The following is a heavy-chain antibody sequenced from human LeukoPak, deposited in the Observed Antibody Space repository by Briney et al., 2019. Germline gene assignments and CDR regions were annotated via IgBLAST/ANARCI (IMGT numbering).Heavy chain of an antibody. Sequence: SETLSLTCTVPGGSISSYYWSWIRQPPGEGLEWIGYIHYSGNTNYNPSLRSRVTISVDTSKNQFSLKLTSVTAPDTAIYYCARGGWSLDYWGRGTLVTVSS. D-gene: IGHD6-19*01. CDR3: ARGGWSLDY. J-gene: IGHJ4*02. CDR1: GGSISSYY. V-gene: IGHV4-59*01. CDR2: IHYSGNT.